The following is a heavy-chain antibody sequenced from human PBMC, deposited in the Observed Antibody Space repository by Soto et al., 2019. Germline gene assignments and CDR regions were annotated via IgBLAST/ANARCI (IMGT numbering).Heavy chain of an antibody. Sequence: PSETLSLTCTVSGGSIISSSYYWGWIRQPPGKGLEWIGSIYYSGSTYYNPSLKSRVTISVDTSKNQFSLKLSSVTAADTAVYYCASSITIFGVVIIEWFDPWGQGTLVTVSS. CDR3: ASSITIFGVVIIEWFDP. D-gene: IGHD3-3*01. CDR1: GGSIISSSYY. J-gene: IGHJ5*02. V-gene: IGHV4-39*01. CDR2: IYYSGST.